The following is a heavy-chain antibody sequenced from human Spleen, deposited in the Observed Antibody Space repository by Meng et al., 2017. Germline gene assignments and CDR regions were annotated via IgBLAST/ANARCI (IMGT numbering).Heavy chain of an antibody. CDR3: AKAREGATGY. CDR2: IGGSGGST. Sequence: EVQVLESGGGLVQPGESLRLSCTASGFTLSSYSMSWVRQAPGKGLEWVSTIGGSGGSTYYADSVKGRFTISRDNSKNTLYLQMNSLRAEDTAVYYCAKAREGATGYWGQGTLVTVSS. CDR1: GFTLSSYS. D-gene: IGHD1-14*01. J-gene: IGHJ4*02. V-gene: IGHV3-23*01.